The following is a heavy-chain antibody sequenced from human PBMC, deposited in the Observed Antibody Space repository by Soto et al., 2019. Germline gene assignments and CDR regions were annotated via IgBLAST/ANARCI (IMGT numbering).Heavy chain of an antibody. Sequence: SVKVSCKASGDTFSNYAISWVRQAPGQGLEWMGGIIPILGTPTYAQKFQGRVTITADKSTSTAYMELSSLRSEDTAVYYCARERSRYDRSGYYRPDYWGQGTLVTVSS. J-gene: IGHJ4*02. CDR3: ARERSRYDRSGYYRPDY. CDR1: GDTFSNYA. V-gene: IGHV1-69*10. CDR2: IIPILGTP. D-gene: IGHD3-22*01.